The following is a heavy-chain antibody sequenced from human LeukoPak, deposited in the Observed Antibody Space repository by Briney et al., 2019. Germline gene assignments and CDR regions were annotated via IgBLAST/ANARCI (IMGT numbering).Heavy chain of an antibody. CDR2: FDPEDGER. CDR1: GYTLTELS. CDR3: ATVYSYDSSAYYRLDY. Sequence: ASVKVSCKVSGYTLTELSMHWVRQAPGTGLEWMGGFDPEDGERFYAQKLQGRVTMTEDTSPDTAYMELSSLRSEDTAVYYCATVYSYDSSAYYRLDYWGQGTLVTVSS. D-gene: IGHD3-22*01. V-gene: IGHV1-24*01. J-gene: IGHJ1*01.